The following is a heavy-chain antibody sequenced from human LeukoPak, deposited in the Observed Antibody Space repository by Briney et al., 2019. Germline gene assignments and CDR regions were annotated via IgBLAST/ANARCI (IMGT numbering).Heavy chain of an antibody. V-gene: IGHV4-39*01. CDR2: IYYSGST. CDR1: GGSISSSSYY. D-gene: IGHD4-17*01. J-gene: IGHJ6*03. CDR3: SVAVTRARDYMDV. Sequence: PSETLSLTCTVPGGSISSSSYYWGWIRQPPGKGLEWIGSIYYSGSTYYNPSLKSRVTISVDTSKNQFSLKLSSVTAADTAVYYCSVAVTRARDYMDVWGKGTTVTVSS.